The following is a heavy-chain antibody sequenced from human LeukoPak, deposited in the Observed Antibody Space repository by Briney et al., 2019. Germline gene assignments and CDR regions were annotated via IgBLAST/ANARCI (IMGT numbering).Heavy chain of an antibody. D-gene: IGHD2-2*01. CDR2: IYYSGST. J-gene: IGHJ4*02. Sequence: SETLSLTCTVSGGSVSSGSYYWSWIRQPPGKGLEWIGYIYYSGSTNYNPSLKSRVTISVDTSKNQFSLKLSSATAADTAVYYCARETMDYCSSTSCYAVGLFDYWGQGTLVTVSS. CDR1: GGSVSSGSYY. CDR3: ARETMDYCSSTSCYAVGLFDY. V-gene: IGHV4-61*01.